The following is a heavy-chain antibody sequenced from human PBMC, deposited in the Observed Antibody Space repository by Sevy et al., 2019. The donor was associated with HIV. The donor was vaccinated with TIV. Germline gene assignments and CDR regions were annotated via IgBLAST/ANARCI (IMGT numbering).Heavy chain of an antibody. CDR1: GYTLTQVS. CDR2: FDPEDGET. Sequence: ASVKVSCKVSGYTLTQVSMHWVRQAPGEGLEWMGSFDPEDGETIYAQKFQGRVTMTEDTSTSTAYMELRSLRSDDTAVYYCARERESSIGYYMNYFDYWGQGTLVTVSS. CDR3: ARERESSIGYYMNYFDY. D-gene: IGHD3-22*01. J-gene: IGHJ4*02. V-gene: IGHV1-24*01.